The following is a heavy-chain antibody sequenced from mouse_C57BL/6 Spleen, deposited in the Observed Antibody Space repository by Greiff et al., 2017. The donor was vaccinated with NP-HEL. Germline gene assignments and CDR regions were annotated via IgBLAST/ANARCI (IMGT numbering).Heavy chain of an antibody. CDR2: INHNNGGT. J-gene: IGHJ1*03. CDR3: ARNHYYGSSYWYFDV. Sequence: VQLQQSGPELVKPGASVKIPCKASGYTFTDYNMDWVKQSHGKSLEWIGDINHNNGGTIYNQKFKGKATLTVDKSSSTAYMELRSLTSEDTAVYYCARNHYYGSSYWYFDVWGTGTTVTVSS. CDR1: GYTFTDYN. V-gene: IGHV1-18*01. D-gene: IGHD1-1*01.